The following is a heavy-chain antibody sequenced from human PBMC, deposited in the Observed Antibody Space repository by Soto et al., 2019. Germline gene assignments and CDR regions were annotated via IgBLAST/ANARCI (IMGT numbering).Heavy chain of an antibody. CDR2: IYPSGTI. CDR1: GVSITTNGYS. V-gene: IGHV4-30-2*01. D-gene: IGHD3-22*01. J-gene: IGHJ1*01. CDR3: ARSILVVMNRVGYFQN. Sequence: SETLSLTCAVSGVSITTNGYSWSWIRQPPGKGLEWIGYIYPSGTIFYNPSLNSRVTISADTSNNQFSLKLTSVTAADTAVYYCARSILVVMNRVGYFQNWGQGTLVTVSS.